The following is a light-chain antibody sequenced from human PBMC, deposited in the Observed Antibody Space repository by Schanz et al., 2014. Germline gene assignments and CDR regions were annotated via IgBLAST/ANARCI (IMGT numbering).Light chain of an antibody. V-gene: IGLV1-51*01. CDR1: SSNIGNNY. CDR3: GTWDSGLSAGRV. Sequence: QSVLTQPPSVSAAPGQKVTISCSGSSSNIGNNYVSWYQQLPGTAPKLLIYDNDKRPSGIPDRFSGSKSGTSATLGITGLQTGDEADYYCGTWDSGLSAGRVFGGGTKLTVL. J-gene: IGLJ3*02. CDR2: DND.